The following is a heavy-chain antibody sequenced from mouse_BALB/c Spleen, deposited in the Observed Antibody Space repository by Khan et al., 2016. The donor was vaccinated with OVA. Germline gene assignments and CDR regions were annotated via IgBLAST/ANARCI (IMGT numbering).Heavy chain of an antibody. CDR1: GYSITSDYA. CDR3: ARSVTITTVVATDFDY. J-gene: IGHJ2*01. CDR2: ISYSGRT. V-gene: IGHV3-2*02. Sequence: EVKLLESGPGPVNPSQSLSLTCTVTGYSITSDYAWNWIRQFPGNKLEWMGYISYSGRTSYNPSLKSRISITRDTSKNQAFLQLNSVTTEDTATYFCARSVTITTVVATDFDYWGQGTTLTVSS. D-gene: IGHD1-1*01.